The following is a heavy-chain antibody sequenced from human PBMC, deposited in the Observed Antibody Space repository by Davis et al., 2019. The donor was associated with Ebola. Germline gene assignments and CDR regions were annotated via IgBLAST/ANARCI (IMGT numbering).Heavy chain of an antibody. Sequence: ASVKVSCKASGGTFTSYYMNWVRQAPGQGLVWMGIINPSGGSTSYAQKFQGRVTMTRDTSTSTVYMELSSLRSEDTAVYYCARDLGYCSGGSCLVDYWGQGTLVTVSS. J-gene: IGHJ4*02. CDR1: GGTFTSYY. D-gene: IGHD2-15*01. CDR3: ARDLGYCSGGSCLVDY. V-gene: IGHV1-46*01. CDR2: INPSGGST.